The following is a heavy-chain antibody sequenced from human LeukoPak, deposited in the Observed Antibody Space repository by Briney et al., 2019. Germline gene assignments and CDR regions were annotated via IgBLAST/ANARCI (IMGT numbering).Heavy chain of an antibody. CDR1: GFTFSSFV. CDR3: AKRLSNNSRAVDC. Sequence: GGSLRLSCAASGFTFSSFVMSWVRQAPGKGPEWVSAIDYSGDSTYYADSVKGRFTISRDNSKNTLHLQMNSLRAEDTAVYYCAKRLSNNSRAVDCWGQGTLVTVSS. D-gene: IGHD2-2*01. CDR2: IDYSGDST. J-gene: IGHJ4*02. V-gene: IGHV3-23*01.